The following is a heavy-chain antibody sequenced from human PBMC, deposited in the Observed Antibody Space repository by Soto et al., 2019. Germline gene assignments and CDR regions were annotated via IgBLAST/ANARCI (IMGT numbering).Heavy chain of an antibody. V-gene: IGHV1-2*02. CDR2: INPNTGGT. D-gene: IGHD4-17*01. J-gene: IGHJ4*02. CDR1: GGTFSSYA. CDR3: ATYYGEYVGY. Sequence: ASVKVSCKASGGTFSSYAISWVRQAPGQGLEWMGWINPNTGGTKYTEKFQGRVTMTRDMSITTGYMEVSGLRFDDTAVYYCATYYGEYVGYWGQGTQVTVSS.